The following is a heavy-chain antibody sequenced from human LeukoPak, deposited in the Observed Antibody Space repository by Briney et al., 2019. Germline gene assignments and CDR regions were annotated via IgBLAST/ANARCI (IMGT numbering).Heavy chain of an antibody. J-gene: IGHJ4*02. CDR1: GGSISSGGYS. CDR3: ARYTGDRVY. V-gene: IGHV4-31*03. Sequence: SETLSLTCTVSGGSISSGGYSWSWIRQHPGKGLEWIGYIYYSGSTYYNPSLKSRVTISVDTSKNQFSLKLSSVTAADTAVYYCARYTGDRVYWGQGTLVTVSS. CDR2: IYYSGST. D-gene: IGHD7-27*01.